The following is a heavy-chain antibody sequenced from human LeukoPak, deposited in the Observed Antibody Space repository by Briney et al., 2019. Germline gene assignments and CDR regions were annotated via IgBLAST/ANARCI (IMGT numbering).Heavy chain of an antibody. J-gene: IGHJ4*02. V-gene: IGHV7-4-1*02. D-gene: IGHD3-22*01. Sequence: ASVKVSCKGSGYTFTKYAISWVRQAPGQGLEYMGWIDTNTGNPTYAQGFTGRFVFSLDTSVSTAYLQISSLKAEDSAISFCANCYDSSGFFAYWGQGTLVTVSS. CDR2: IDTNTGNP. CDR3: ANCYDSSGFFAY. CDR1: GYTFTKYA.